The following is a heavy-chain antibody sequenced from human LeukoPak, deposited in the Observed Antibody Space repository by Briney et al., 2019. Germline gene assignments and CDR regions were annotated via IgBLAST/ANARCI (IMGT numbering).Heavy chain of an antibody. V-gene: IGHV5-51*01. CDR1: GYSFTSYW. Sequence: GESLKISCEGSGYSFTSYWIGWVRHMPGKGLEWMGIIYPGDSDTRYSPSFQGQVTISADKSINTAYLQWSSLKASDTAIYYCARRESALNPFDYWGQGTLVTVSS. CDR2: IYPGDSDT. D-gene: IGHD3-10*01. J-gene: IGHJ4*02. CDR3: ARRESALNPFDY.